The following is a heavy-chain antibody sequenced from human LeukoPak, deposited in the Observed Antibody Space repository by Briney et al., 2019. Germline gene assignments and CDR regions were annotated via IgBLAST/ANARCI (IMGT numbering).Heavy chain of an antibody. J-gene: IGHJ4*02. CDR1: GYTFTSYC. CDR3: ARGVGRITMVRGSYYFDY. CDR2: MNPNSGNT. D-gene: IGHD3-10*01. Sequence: GASVKVSCKASGYTFTSYCMHWVRQATGQGLEWMGWMNPNSGNTGYAQKFQGRVTMTRNTSISTAYMELSSLRSEDTAVYYCARGVGRITMVRGSYYFDYWGQGTLVTVSS. V-gene: IGHV1-8*02.